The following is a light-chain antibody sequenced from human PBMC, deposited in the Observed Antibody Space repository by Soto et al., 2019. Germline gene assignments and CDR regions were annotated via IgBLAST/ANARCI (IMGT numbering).Light chain of an antibody. J-gene: IGLJ1*01. CDR2: DVS. V-gene: IGLV2-14*03. Sequence: QAALTQPASISGSPGQPITLPSTGTRSDGGGYNYVSWYQQHPGKAPKFMIYDVSSRPSGVSNRFSGSKSGNTASLTISGLQAEDEADYYCCSYTTSNTRQIVFGTGTKVTVL. CDR3: CSYTTSNTRQIV. CDR1: RSDGGGYNY.